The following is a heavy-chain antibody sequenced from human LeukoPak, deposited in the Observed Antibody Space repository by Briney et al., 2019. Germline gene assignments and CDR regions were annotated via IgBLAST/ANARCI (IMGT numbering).Heavy chain of an antibody. V-gene: IGHV4-34*01. Sequence: PSETLSLTCAVYGASFSGYYWNWIRQPPGKGLEWIGEINPSRSTNYSPSLKSRVTISVDTSKNQFSLRLNSVTAADTAVYYCARAYSIRPVRGYSYGDLGYWGQGTLVTVSS. D-gene: IGHD5-18*01. CDR3: ARAYSIRPVRGYSYGDLGY. CDR1: GASFSGYY. J-gene: IGHJ4*02. CDR2: INPSRST.